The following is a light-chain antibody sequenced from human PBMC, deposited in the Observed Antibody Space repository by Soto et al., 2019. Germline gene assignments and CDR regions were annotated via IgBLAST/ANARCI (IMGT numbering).Light chain of an antibody. V-gene: IGKV3-15*01. CDR2: GAS. J-gene: IGKJ4*01. CDR3: QQYNNWLPLT. Sequence: EIVMTQAPATLSVSPGERVTLSCRASQSVSSNLAWYQQKPGQAPRLLIYGASTRATGIPARFSGSGSGTEFTLTISSLQSEDFAVYYCQQYNNWLPLTFGGGTNVEIK. CDR1: QSVSSN.